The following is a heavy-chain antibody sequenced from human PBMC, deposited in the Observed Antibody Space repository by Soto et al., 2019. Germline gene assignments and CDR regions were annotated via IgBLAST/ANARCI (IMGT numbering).Heavy chain of an antibody. D-gene: IGHD5-12*01. CDR2: ISYDGSNK. CDR3: AADSGYQPRAP. J-gene: IGHJ5*02. V-gene: IGHV3-30*03. CDR1: GFTFSSYV. Sequence: SLRLSCAASGFTFSSYVMHRVRQAPGKGLEWVAVISYDGSNKYYANSVKGRFTISRDISKNTLYLQMNSLRAEDTDVYYCAADSGYQPRAPWCQGTLVPVSS.